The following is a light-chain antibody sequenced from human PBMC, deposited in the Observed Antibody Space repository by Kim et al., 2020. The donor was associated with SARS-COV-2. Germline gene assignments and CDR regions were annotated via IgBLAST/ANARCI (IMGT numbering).Light chain of an antibody. J-gene: IGKJ2*01. V-gene: IGKV1-9*01. CDR3: QQYVSSPYT. CDR1: QAISYH. CDR2: VAS. Sequence: SASVGDRVTINCRASQAISYHLAWYQQKPGKAPKLLISVASTLQSGVPSRFSGSGSATEFALTISSLQPEDFATYYCQQYVSSPYTFGQGTKLEI.